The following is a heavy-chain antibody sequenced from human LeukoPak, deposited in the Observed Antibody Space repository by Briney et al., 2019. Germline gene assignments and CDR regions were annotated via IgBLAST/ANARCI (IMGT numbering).Heavy chain of an antibody. CDR1: GGSISSDTYY. V-gene: IGHV4-39*07. Sequence: SETLSLTCTVSGGSISSDTYYWVWIRQPPGTGLEWIGTVVYSGTSYYNPSLKSRVTISLDTSKNQFSLKLSSVTAADTAVYYCARVTGNSYDYWGQGTLVTVSS. CDR2: VVYSGTS. CDR3: ARVTGNSYDY. J-gene: IGHJ4*02. D-gene: IGHD1-14*01.